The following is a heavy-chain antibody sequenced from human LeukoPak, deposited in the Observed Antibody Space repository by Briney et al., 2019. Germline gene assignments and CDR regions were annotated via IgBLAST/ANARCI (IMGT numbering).Heavy chain of an antibody. D-gene: IGHD3-22*01. J-gene: IGHJ3*02. CDR3: ARQGKHYDSSGYGRLNAFDI. V-gene: IGHV4-39*01. CDR2: IYYSGST. CDR1: GGSISSSSYY. Sequence: SETLSLTCTVSGGSISSSSYYWGWIRQPPGKGLEWIGSIYYSGSTYYNPSLKSRVTISVDTSKNQFSLKLSSVAAADTAVYYCARQGKHYDSSGYGRLNAFDIWGQGTMVTVSS.